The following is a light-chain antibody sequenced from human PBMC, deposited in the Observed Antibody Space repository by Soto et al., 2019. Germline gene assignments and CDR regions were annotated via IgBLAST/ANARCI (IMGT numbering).Light chain of an antibody. Sequence: EIVMTQSPATLSVSPGERATLSCRASRTVRSDFAWYQQKPGQPPRLLIYGASVRATGVPTRISGSGSGTEFTLTISSLQSEDFAVYYCQQYNSWPLTFGGGTKVDIK. J-gene: IGKJ4*01. CDR2: GAS. CDR3: QQYNSWPLT. V-gene: IGKV3D-15*01. CDR1: RTVRSD.